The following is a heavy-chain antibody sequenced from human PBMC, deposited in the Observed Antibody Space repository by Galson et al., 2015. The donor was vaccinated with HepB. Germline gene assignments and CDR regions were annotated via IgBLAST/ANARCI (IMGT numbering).Heavy chain of an antibody. Sequence: SVKVSCKASGYTFTSYGISWVRQAPGQGLEWMGWISAYNGNTNYAQKLQGRVTMTTDTSTSTAYMELRSLRSDDTAVYYCARDYGVYYYYGMDVWGQGTTVTVSS. CDR2: ISAYNGNT. CDR3: ARDYGVYYYYGMDV. J-gene: IGHJ6*02. CDR1: GYTFTSYG. D-gene: IGHD4-17*01. V-gene: IGHV1-18*04.